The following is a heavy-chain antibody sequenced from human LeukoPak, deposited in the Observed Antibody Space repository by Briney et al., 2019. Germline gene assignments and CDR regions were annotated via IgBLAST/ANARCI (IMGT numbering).Heavy chain of an antibody. D-gene: IGHD1-26*01. CDR2: IWYDENNK. V-gene: IGHV3-33*03. CDR3: AKDFAVDGAPIFIDY. J-gene: IGHJ4*02. Sequence: GRSLRLSCATSGFTFSLYGIHRVRQAPGKGLEWVAVIWYDENNKDYADSVKGRFTISRDSSNNTVFLQMNSLRAEDTAVYYCAKDFAVDGAPIFIDYWGQGTLVTVSS. CDR1: GFTFSLYG.